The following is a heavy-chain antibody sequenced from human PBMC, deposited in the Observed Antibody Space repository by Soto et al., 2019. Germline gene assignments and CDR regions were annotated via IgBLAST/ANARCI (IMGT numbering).Heavy chain of an antibody. V-gene: IGHV1-2*04. Sequence: GASVKVSCKASGYTFTGYYMHWVRQAPGQGLEWMGWINPNSGGTNYAQKFQGWVTMTRDTSISTAYMELSRLRPDDTAVYYCARDRSPYYYDSSGYYDYCGQRTLVTVSS. CDR1: GYTFTGYY. J-gene: IGHJ4*02. D-gene: IGHD3-22*01. CDR3: ARDRSPYYYDSSGYYDY. CDR2: INPNSGGT.